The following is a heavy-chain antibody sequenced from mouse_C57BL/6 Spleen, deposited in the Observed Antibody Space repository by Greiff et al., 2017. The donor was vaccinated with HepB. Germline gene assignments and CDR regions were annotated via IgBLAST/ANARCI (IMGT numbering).Heavy chain of an antibody. CDR1: GFSLTSYG. CDR3: DRNLDYGGAWFAY. J-gene: IGHJ3*01. V-gene: IGHV2-2*01. Sequence: QVQLQQSGPGLVQPSQSLSITCTVSGFSLTSYGVHWVRQSPGKGLEWLGVIWSGGSTDYNAAFISRLSISKDNSKSQVFFKMNSLQADDTAIYYCDRNLDYGGAWFAYWGQGTLVTVSA. D-gene: IGHD2-4*01. CDR2: IWSGGST.